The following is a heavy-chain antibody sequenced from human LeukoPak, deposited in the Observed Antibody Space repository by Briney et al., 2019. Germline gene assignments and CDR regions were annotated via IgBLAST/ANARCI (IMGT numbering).Heavy chain of an antibody. CDR3: AKEEGGYSYGFDAFDI. CDR2: IRYDGSNE. D-gene: IGHD5-18*01. Sequence: PGGSLRLSCAASGFTFSSYGMHWVRQAPGKGLEWVAFIRYDGSNEYYADSVKGRFTISRDNSKNALYLQMNSLRAEDTAVYYCAKEEGGYSYGFDAFDIWGQGTMVTVSS. V-gene: IGHV3-30*02. J-gene: IGHJ3*02. CDR1: GFTFSSYG.